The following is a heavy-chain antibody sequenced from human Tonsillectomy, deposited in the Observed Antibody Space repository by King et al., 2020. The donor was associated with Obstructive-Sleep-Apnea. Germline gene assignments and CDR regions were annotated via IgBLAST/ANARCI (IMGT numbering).Heavy chain of an antibody. V-gene: IGHV1-2*02. CDR3: ARDQERRLYGERETCFDS. CDR1: GYTFTDYY. Sequence: VQLVESGAEVKKSGASGKFSCKASGYTFTDYYLHWVRQAPGQGLEWLGWINPNGGGTHYAQKFQGRVTMTRDTSITTAYMELSRLRSDDTAVYHCARDQERRLYGERETCFDSWGQGTLVTVSS. J-gene: IGHJ5*01. D-gene: IGHD4-17*01. CDR2: INPNGGGT.